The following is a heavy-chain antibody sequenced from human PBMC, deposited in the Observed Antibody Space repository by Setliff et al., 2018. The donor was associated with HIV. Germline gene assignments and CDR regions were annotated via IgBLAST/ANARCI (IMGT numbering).Heavy chain of an antibody. V-gene: IGHV1-8*02. CDR1: GYTFTNYD. CDR3: ARVTPDCGGYYPGAFDI. J-gene: IGHJ3*02. CDR2: MNPNSGNT. Sequence: ASVKVSCKASGYTFTNYDINWVRQATGQGLEWMGWMNPNSGNTGYAQKFLGRVTMTRNTSISTAYMELRSLRSEDTAVYFCARVTPDCGGYYPGAFDIWGQGTMVTVSS. D-gene: IGHD3-22*01.